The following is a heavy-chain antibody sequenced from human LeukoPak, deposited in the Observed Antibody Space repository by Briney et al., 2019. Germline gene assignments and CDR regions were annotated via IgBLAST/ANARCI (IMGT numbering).Heavy chain of an antibody. Sequence: GGSLRLSCAASGFTVSSNYMSWVRQAPGKGLEWIGFISGGTTEYAASVKGRFTISRGDSTSIAYLQMNSLTTEDTAVYYCSRGSGWLSVYWGQGTLVTVSS. D-gene: IGHD6-19*01. V-gene: IGHV3-71*01. CDR3: SRGSGWLSVY. CDR1: GFTVSSNY. CDR2: ISGGTT. J-gene: IGHJ4*02.